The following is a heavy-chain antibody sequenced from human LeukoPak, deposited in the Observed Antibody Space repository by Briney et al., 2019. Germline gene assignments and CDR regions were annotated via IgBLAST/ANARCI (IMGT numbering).Heavy chain of an antibody. J-gene: IGHJ4*02. V-gene: IGHV3-64*01. CDR1: GFNFSSYA. CDR3: ARIPEY. Sequence: GGSLRLSCTASGFNFSSYAMHWVRQGPGKGLEFVSAISRNGGDTSYGNSVRGRFIISRDNSKNTVYLQMGSLRSEDAGVYYCARIPEYWGQGTLVGVSS. CDR2: ISRNGGDT.